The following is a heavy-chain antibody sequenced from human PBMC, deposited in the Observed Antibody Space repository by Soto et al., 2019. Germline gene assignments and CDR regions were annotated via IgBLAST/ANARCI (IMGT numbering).Heavy chain of an antibody. CDR2: ISYDGSNK. D-gene: IGHD6-13*01. Sequence: QVQLVESGGGVVQPGRSLRLSCAASGFTFSSYAMHWVRQAPGKGLEWVAVISYDGSNKYYADSVKGRFTISRDNSKNTLYLQMNSRRAGVTAVYYSARDIAHSSSPQYVYWYFDLWGRGTLVTVSS. CDR1: GFTFSSYA. CDR3: ARDIAHSSSPQYVYWYFDL. V-gene: IGHV3-30-3*01. J-gene: IGHJ2*01.